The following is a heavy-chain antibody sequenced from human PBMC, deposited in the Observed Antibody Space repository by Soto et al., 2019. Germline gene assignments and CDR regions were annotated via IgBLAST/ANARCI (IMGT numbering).Heavy chain of an antibody. Sequence: TLCRACPVSGGSISSGGYYWSWIRQHPGKGLEWIGYIYYSGSTYYNPSLKSRVTISVDTSKNQFSLKLSSVTAADTAVYYCARATRFIAAAGQYYFDYWGQGTLVTV. CDR2: IYYSGST. V-gene: IGHV4-31*03. CDR3: ARATRFIAAAGQYYFDY. CDR1: GGSISSGGYY. J-gene: IGHJ4*02. D-gene: IGHD6-13*01.